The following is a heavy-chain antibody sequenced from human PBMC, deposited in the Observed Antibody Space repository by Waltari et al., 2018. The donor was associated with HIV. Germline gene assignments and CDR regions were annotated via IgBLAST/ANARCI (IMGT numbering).Heavy chain of an antibody. CDR2: ISTYDGNT. D-gene: IGHD2-15*01. CDR3: ARVPSVIAVVIAVAHSYFDH. CDR1: GYSFTTSG. V-gene: IGHV1-18*01. J-gene: IGHJ4*02. Sequence: QVHLVQSGPEVKRPGASVKVSCKTSGYSFTTSGISWVRQAPGQGLDWMGWISTYDGNTNYAQELQGRLTMTTDTSASTAYMELRSLRSDDTAIYYCARVPSVIAVVIAVAHSYFDHWGQGTLVTVSS.